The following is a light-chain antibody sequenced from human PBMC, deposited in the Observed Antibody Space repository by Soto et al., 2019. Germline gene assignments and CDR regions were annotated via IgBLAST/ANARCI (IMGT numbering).Light chain of an antibody. J-gene: IGKJ4*01. CDR2: AAS. Sequence: DIQMTQSPSSVSASVGDTVTITCRASQAVSTWLAWYQQKPGGACKLLIYAASTLQSGVPSRFSGSGYGTDFTLTIRSLQPEDFATYYCQQGASLPRSFRGGTTVDIK. CDR1: QAVSTW. CDR3: QQGASLPRS. V-gene: IGKV1-12*01.